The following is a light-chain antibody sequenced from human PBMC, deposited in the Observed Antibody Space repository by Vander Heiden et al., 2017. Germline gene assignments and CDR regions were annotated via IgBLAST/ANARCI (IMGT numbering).Light chain of an antibody. J-gene: IGKJ1*01. CDR1: QSVSSHY. V-gene: IGKV3-20*01. Sequence: EIVLTQSPGTLSLSPGERATLSCRVSQSVSSHYLAWYQKKPGQAPRLLMYDASSRATGISDRFSGSGSWTDFTLTITRLEPEDFAVYYCQQNRTFGQGTKAEIK. CDR2: DAS. CDR3: QQNRT.